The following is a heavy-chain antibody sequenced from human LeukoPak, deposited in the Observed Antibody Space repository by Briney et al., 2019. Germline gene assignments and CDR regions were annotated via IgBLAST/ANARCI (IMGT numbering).Heavy chain of an antibody. Sequence: GGSLRLSCAASGFTFSSYAMHWVRQAPGKGLEWVAVISYDGSNKYYADSMKGRFTISRDNSKNTLYLQMNSLRAEDTAVYYCASPLPFTYYYDSSGPRDWGQGTLVTVSS. J-gene: IGHJ4*02. CDR2: ISYDGSNK. CDR1: GFTFSSYA. D-gene: IGHD3-22*01. CDR3: ASPLPFTYYYDSSGPRD. V-gene: IGHV3-30*04.